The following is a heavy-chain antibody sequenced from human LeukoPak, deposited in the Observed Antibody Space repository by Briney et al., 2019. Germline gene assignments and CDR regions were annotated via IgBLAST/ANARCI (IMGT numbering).Heavy chain of an antibody. CDR1: GGSFSGYY. J-gene: IGHJ6*03. D-gene: IGHD3-10*01. CDR3: ARLSGGSLYYYYYYMDV. V-gene: IGHV4-34*01. Sequence: SETLSLTCAVYGGSFSGYYWSWIRQPPGKGLEWIGEINHSGSTNYNPSLKSRVTISVDTSKNQFSLKLSSVTAADTAVYYCARLSGGSLYYYYYYMDVWGKGTTVTVSS. CDR2: INHSGST.